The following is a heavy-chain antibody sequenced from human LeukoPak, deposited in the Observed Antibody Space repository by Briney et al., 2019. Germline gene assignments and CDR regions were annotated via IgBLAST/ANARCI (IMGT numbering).Heavy chain of an antibody. CDR2: IKSKSNGGTT. CDR3: TTEHYYDSSGFPSFHY. CDR1: GFTFSNVW. V-gene: IGHV3-15*01. J-gene: IGHJ4*02. Sequence: GGSLRLSCAASGFTFSNVWMSWVRQAPGKGLEWVGRIKSKSNGGTTDYAAPVKGRFTISRDDSKNTLYLQLNSLKTEDTALYYCTTEHYYDSSGFPSFHYWGQGTLVTVSS. D-gene: IGHD3-22*01.